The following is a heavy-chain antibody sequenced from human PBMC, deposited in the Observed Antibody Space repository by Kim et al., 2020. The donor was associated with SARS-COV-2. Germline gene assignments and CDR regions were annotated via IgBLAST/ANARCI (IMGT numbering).Heavy chain of an antibody. J-gene: IGHJ3*02. CDR1: GGSISSYY. D-gene: IGHD6-25*01. CDR2: IYYSGST. V-gene: IGHV4-59*01. CDR3: ARGHGGGAFDI. Sequence: SETLSLTCTVSGGSISSYYWSWIRQPPGKGLEWIGYIYYSGSTNYNPSLKSRVTISVDTSKNQFSLKLSSVTAADTAVYYCARGHGGGAFDIWGQGTMVTVSS.